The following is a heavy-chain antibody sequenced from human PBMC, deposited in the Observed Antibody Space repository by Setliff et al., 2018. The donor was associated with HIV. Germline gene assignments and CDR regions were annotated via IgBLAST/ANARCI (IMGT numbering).Heavy chain of an antibody. J-gene: IGHJ4*02. CDR3: ARNPHYFDRSGSYSWFYFDF. Sequence: SETLSLTCGVSGYSISSGYFWGWIRQPPGKGLEWIGSIYHSGSTIYNSSLKTRVTTSVDTSKNHFSLRLSSVSAADTAVYYCARNPHYFDRSGSYSWFYFDFWGQGALVT. CDR2: IYHSGST. D-gene: IGHD3-22*01. V-gene: IGHV4-38-2*01. CDR1: GYSISSGYF.